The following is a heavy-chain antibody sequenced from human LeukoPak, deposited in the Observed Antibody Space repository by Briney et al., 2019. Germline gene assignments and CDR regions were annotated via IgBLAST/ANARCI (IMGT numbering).Heavy chain of an antibody. Sequence: GGSLRLSCAASGFTFSSYSMNWVRQAPGRRLEWVSSISSSSSYIYYADSVKGRFTISRDNAKNSLYLQMNSLRAEDTAVYYCARDEQADSTPDGMDVWGQGTTVTVSS. J-gene: IGHJ6*02. D-gene: IGHD2-15*01. CDR2: ISSSSSYI. CDR3: ARDEQADSTPDGMDV. V-gene: IGHV3-21*01. CDR1: GFTFSSYS.